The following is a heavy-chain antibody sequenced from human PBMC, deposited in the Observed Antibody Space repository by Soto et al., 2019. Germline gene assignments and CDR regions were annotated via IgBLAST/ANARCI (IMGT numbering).Heavy chain of an antibody. CDR1: GFTFSSHA. D-gene: IGHD2-15*01. Sequence: GGSLRLSCAASGFTFSSHAMSWVRQAPGRGLEWLSAISGADSTYYAGSVRGRFTISRDNSKNTLFLQMNSLRAEDTAIYHCVYCRGGSSYSPLVYWGQGALVTVSS. CDR3: VYCRGGSSYSPLVY. J-gene: IGHJ4*02. CDR2: ISGADST. V-gene: IGHV3-23*01.